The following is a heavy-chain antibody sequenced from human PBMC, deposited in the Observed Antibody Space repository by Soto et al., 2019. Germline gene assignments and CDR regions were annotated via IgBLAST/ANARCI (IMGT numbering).Heavy chain of an antibody. CDR1: GGTFSSYT. D-gene: IGHD1-7*01. CDR3: ARGLTGTTVATHFDY. Sequence: SVKVSCKASGGTFSSYTISWVRQAPGQGLEWMGRIIPILGIANYAQKFQGRVTITADKSTSTAYMELSSLRSEDTAVYYCARGLTGTTVATHFDYWGQGTLVTVSS. J-gene: IGHJ4*02. V-gene: IGHV1-69*02. CDR2: IIPILGIA.